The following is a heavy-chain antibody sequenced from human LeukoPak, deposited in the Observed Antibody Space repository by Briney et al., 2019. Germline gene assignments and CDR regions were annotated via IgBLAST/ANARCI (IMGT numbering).Heavy chain of an antibody. CDR3: ASFSNLEVPAAIPIDY. J-gene: IGHJ4*02. CDR1: RYTFTGYY. Sequence: ASVKVSCKASRYTFTGYYMHWVRQAPGQGLEWMGGIIPIFGTANYAQKFQGRVTITADKSTSTAYMELSSLRSEDTAVYYCASFSNLEVPAAIPIDYWGQGTLVTVSS. CDR2: IIPIFGTA. V-gene: IGHV1-69*06. D-gene: IGHD2-2*01.